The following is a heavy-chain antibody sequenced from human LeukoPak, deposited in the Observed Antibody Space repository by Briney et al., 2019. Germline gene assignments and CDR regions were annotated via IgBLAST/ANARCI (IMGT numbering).Heavy chain of an antibody. J-gene: IGHJ6*03. CDR3: ASVEEPAAIIYYYMDV. Sequence: GGSLRLSCAASGFTFSSYSMNWVRQAPGKGLEWVSSISSSSSYIYYADSVKGRFTISRDNAKNSLYLQMNSLRAEDTAVYYCASVEEPAAIIYYYMDVWGKGTTVTVSS. CDR1: GFTFSSYS. D-gene: IGHD2-2*01. V-gene: IGHV3-21*01. CDR2: ISSSSSYI.